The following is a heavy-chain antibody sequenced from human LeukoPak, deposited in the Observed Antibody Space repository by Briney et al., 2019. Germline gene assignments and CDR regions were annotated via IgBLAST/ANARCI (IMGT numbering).Heavy chain of an antibody. V-gene: IGHV3-33*01. CDR2: IWYDGTRE. CDR1: GFTLSSHG. J-gene: IGHJ4*02. CDR3: ARDLSFGSLDF. Sequence: PGGSLRLSCVASGFTLSSHGMHWVRQAPGKGLEWVALIWYDGTRENYADSVKGRFTISRDLSKNTLSLQMNSLRVDDTAVFYCARDLSFGSLDFRGQGTLVTVSS. D-gene: IGHD1-26*01.